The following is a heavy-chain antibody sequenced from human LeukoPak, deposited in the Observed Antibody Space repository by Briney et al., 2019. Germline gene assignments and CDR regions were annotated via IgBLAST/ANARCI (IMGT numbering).Heavy chain of an antibody. V-gene: IGHV1-2*02. CDR2: INPNSGGT. J-gene: IGHJ4*02. CDR1: GYTFTGYF. Sequence: ASVTVSCTASGYTFTGYFIHWVRQAPGQGLEWMGWINPNSGGTNYAQKFQGRVTMTRDTSINTAYMEMSRLRADDTAMYYCTRDRYSYYFDYWGQGTLVTVSS. D-gene: IGHD2-15*01. CDR3: TRDRYSYYFDY.